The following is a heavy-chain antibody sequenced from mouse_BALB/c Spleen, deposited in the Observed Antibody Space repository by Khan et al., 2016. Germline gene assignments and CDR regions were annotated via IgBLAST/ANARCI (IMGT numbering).Heavy chain of an antibody. D-gene: IGHD1-1*02. CDR1: GFTFSDYY. CDR3: ARTYGNYGYFDV. Sequence: EVELVESGGGLVKPGGSLKLSCAASGFTFSDYYMYWVRQTPEKRLEWVATISDGGAYTYYPDSVKGRFTISRDNAKNNLYQQMSSLKSEDTAMYYCARTYGNYGYFDVWGAGTTVTVSS. CDR2: ISDGGAYT. J-gene: IGHJ1*01. V-gene: IGHV5-4*02.